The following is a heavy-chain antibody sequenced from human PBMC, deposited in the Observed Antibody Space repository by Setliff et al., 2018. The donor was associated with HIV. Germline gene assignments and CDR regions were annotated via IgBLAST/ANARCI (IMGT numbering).Heavy chain of an antibody. V-gene: IGHV4-61*08. J-gene: IGHJ6*03. CDR1: GGVSGGDMGVHD. CDR3: ARQRYYYYMDV. CDR2: IYDNEKT. Sequence: SETLSLTCSVSGGVSGGDMGVHDWSWIRQPPGKGLEWIGYIYDNEKTFYNPSLKSRVTITVDTSKNQISLQLTSVTAADTAVYYCARQRYYYYMDVWGKGTTVTVSS. D-gene: IGHD6-25*01.